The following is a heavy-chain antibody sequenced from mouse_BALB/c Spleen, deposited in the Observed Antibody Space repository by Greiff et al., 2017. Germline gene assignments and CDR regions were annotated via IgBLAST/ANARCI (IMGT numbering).Heavy chain of an antibody. J-gene: IGHJ4*01. CDR2: ISNLAYSI. Sequence: EVHLVESGGGLVKPGGSRKLSCAASGFTFSDYGMAWVRQAPGKGPEWVAFISNLAYSIYYADTVTGRFTISRENAKNTLYLEMSSLRSEDTAMYYCARESMDYWGQGTSVTVSS. CDR3: ARESMDY. CDR1: GFTFSDYG. V-gene: IGHV5-15*02.